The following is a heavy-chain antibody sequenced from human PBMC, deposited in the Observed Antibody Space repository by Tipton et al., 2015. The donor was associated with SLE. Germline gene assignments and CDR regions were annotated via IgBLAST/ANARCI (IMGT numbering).Heavy chain of an antibody. V-gene: IGHV4-30-2*01. CDR1: GGSVSSRTYS. J-gene: IGHJ4*02. Sequence: TLSLTCEVSGGSVSSRTYSWGWIRQPPGKGLEWIGYIYHTGITYYNPSLKSRVTISVDKSKNHFSLKLTSVTAADTAVYYCARSHLEWSHVFDYWGQGTLVTVAS. CDR3: ARSHLEWSHVFDY. D-gene: IGHD3-3*01. CDR2: IYHTGIT.